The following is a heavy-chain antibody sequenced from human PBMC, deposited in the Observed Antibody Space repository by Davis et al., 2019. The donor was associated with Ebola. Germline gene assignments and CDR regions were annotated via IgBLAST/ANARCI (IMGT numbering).Heavy chain of an antibody. J-gene: IGHJ6*02. Sequence: GGSLRLSCAASGFTFSSYEMNWVRQAPGKGLEWVSYISSSGSTIYYADSVKDRFTISRDNAKNSLYLQMNSLRAEDTAVYYCAREYRAPYYGSYGMDVWGQGTTVTVSS. V-gene: IGHV3-48*03. CDR1: GFTFSSYE. CDR2: ISSSGSTI. CDR3: AREYRAPYYGSYGMDV. D-gene: IGHD3-10*01.